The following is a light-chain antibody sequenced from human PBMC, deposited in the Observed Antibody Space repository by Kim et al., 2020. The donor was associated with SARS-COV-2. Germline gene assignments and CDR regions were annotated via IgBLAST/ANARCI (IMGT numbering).Light chain of an antibody. V-gene: IGLV6-57*03. CDR3: QSYDSSNHVV. CDR2: EDN. Sequence: KTVTLSCTRSGGSIASNYVQWYQQRPGSAPTTVIYEDNQSPSGVPDRFSGSIDSSSNSASLTISGLKTEDEADYYCQSYDSSNHVVFGGGTQLTVL. CDR1: GGSIASNY. J-gene: IGLJ2*01.